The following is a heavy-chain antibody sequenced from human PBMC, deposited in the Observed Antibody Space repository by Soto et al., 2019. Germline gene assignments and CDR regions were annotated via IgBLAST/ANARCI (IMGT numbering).Heavy chain of an antibody. D-gene: IGHD6-6*01. CDR2: ISGSGSST. V-gene: IGHV3-23*01. CDR3: AKERPGGPWPFDY. Sequence: EVQLLDSGGGLVQPGGSLRLSCAASGFTFSGSAMTWVRQAPGKGLEWVSSISGSGSSTYYADSVRGRFTISRDNSKNTVYVQMGGLRPEDTAVYYCAKERPGGPWPFDYWGQGTLVTVSS. CDR1: GFTFSGSA. J-gene: IGHJ4*02.